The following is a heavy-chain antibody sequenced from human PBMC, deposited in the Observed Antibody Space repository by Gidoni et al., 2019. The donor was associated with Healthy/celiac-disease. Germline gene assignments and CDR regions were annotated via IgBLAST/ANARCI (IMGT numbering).Heavy chain of an antibody. D-gene: IGHD6-19*01. CDR1: GGSFSGYY. Sequence: QVQLQQWGAGLLKTSETLSLTCAVYGGSFSGYYWSWIRQPPGKGLEWIGKINHSGSTNYNPSLKSRVTISVDTSKNQFSLKLSSVTAADTAVYYCARGVLGQWLADFDYWGQGTLVTVSS. V-gene: IGHV4-34*01. CDR2: INHSGST. CDR3: ARGVLGQWLADFDY. J-gene: IGHJ4*02.